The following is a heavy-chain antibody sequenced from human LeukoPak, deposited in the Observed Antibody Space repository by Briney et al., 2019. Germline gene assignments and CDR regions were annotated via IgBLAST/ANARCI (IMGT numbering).Heavy chain of an antibody. CDR2: IYYSGST. J-gene: IGHJ3*02. CDR1: GGSISSYY. D-gene: IGHD6-19*01. Sequence: SETLSLTCTVSGGSISSYYWSWIRQPPGKGLEWIGYIYYSGSTNYNPSLKSRVTISVDTSKNQFSLKLSSVTAADTAVYYCARYGVAGTRFYAFDIWGQGTMVTASS. CDR3: ARYGVAGTRFYAFDI. V-gene: IGHV4-59*01.